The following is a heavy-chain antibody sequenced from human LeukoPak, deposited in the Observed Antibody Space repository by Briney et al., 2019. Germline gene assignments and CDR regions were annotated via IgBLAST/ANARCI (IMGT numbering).Heavy chain of an antibody. CDR3: ARDVVGEIAFDI. Sequence: GASVKVPCKASGYTFTGYYMHWVRQAPGQGLEWMGWINPNSGGTNYAQKFQGRVTMTRDTSISTAYMELSRLRSDDTAVYYCARDVVGEIAFDIWGQGTMVTVSS. CDR1: GYTFTGYY. CDR2: INPNSGGT. D-gene: IGHD4-17*01. J-gene: IGHJ3*02. V-gene: IGHV1-2*02.